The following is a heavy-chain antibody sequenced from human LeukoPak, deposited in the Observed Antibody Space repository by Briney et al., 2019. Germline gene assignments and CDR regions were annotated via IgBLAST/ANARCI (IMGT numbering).Heavy chain of an antibody. CDR2: IHSTGST. CDR1: SGSMSNYC. Sequence: SDTLSLTCTVSSGSMSNYCWTLIRQPAGKGLEWVGRIHSTGSTTYNPSLKSRVSLSLDTSKNQFSLKVTSVTAADTAVYYCARGRNWNDYFGPWGQGTRVTVSS. CDR3: ARGRNWNDYFGP. V-gene: IGHV4-4*07. J-gene: IGHJ5*02. D-gene: IGHD1-20*01.